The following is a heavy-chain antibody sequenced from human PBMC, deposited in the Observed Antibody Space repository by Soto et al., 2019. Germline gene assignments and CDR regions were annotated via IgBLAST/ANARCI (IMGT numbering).Heavy chain of an antibody. CDR2: ISYDGNNK. Sequence: QVQLVDSGGGVVQPGRSLRLSCAASGFIFSTYAMHWVRQAPGKGLEWVAVISYDGNNKDYADSVKGRFTISRDNSKNTVYLQMNSLRTDDTAVYYCARPGSGYDVLTGHYFYYYHTMDVWGQGTTVTVSS. J-gene: IGHJ6*02. D-gene: IGHD3-9*01. CDR3: ARPGSGYDVLTGHYFYYYHTMDV. CDR1: GFIFSTYA. V-gene: IGHV3-30-3*01.